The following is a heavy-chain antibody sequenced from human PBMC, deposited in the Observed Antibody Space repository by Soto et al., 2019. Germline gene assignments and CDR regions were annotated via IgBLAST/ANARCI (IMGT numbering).Heavy chain of an antibody. Sequence: GGSLRLSCAASGFAFSRYAMSWGRQASGKGLEWVSYISSSSSTIYYADSVKGRFTISRDNAKNSLYLQMNSLRAEDTAVYYCARDLNLGSFDYWGQGTLVTVSS. J-gene: IGHJ4*02. CDR2: ISSSSSTI. V-gene: IGHV3-48*01. CDR1: GFAFSRYA. CDR3: ARDLNLGSFDY.